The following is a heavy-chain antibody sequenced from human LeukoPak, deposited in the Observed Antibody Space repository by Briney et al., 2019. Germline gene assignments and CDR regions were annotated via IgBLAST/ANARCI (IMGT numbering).Heavy chain of an antibody. CDR3: ARGTHCSSTSCYWAPPWFDP. CDR2: INHSGST. Sequence: SETLSLTCAVYGGSFSGYYWSWIRRPPGKGLEWIGEINHSGSTNYNPSLKSRVTISVDTSKNQFSLKLSSVTAADTAVYYRARGTHCSSTSCYWAPPWFDPWGQGTLVTVSS. D-gene: IGHD2-2*01. J-gene: IGHJ5*02. V-gene: IGHV4-34*01. CDR1: GGSFSGYY.